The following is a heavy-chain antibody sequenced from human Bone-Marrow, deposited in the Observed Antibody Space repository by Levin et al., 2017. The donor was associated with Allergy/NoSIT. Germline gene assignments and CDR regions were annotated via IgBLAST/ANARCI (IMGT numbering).Heavy chain of an antibody. CDR2: IWYDGSNK. J-gene: IGHJ4*02. Sequence: LSLTCAASGFTFSSYGMHWVRQAPGKGLEWVAVIWYDGSNKYYADSVKGRFTISRDNSKNTLYLQMNSLRAEDTAVYYCARQYYYDSSGYDYALDYGGQGTLVTVSS. V-gene: IGHV3-33*01. CDR3: ARQYYYDSSGYDYALDY. D-gene: IGHD3-22*01. CDR1: GFTFSSYG.